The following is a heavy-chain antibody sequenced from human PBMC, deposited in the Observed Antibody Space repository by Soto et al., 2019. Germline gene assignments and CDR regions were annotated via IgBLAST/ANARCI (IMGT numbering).Heavy chain of an antibody. CDR3: ARSIAVAGNMGGAFDI. Sequence: GESLKISCKGSGYSFTSYWIGWVRQMPGKGLEWMGIIYPGDSDTRYSPSFQGQVTISADKSISTAYLQWSSLKASDTAMYYCARSIAVAGNMGGAFDIWGQGTMVTVSS. J-gene: IGHJ3*02. V-gene: IGHV5-51*01. CDR1: GYSFTSYW. CDR2: IYPGDSDT. D-gene: IGHD6-19*01.